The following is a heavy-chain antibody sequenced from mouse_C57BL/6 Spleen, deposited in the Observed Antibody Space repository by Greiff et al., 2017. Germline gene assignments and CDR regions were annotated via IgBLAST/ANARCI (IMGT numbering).Heavy chain of an antibody. CDR1: GYSITSGYD. CDR2: ISYSGST. Sequence: VQLKESGPGMVKPSQSLSLTCTVTGYSITSGYDWHWIRHFPGNKLEWMGYISYSGSTNYNPSLKSRISITHDTSKNHFFLKLNSVTTEDTATYYCARRPLRTGTGYFDVWGTGTTVTVSS. CDR3: ARRPLRTGTGYFDV. J-gene: IGHJ1*03. V-gene: IGHV3-1*01. D-gene: IGHD4-1*01.